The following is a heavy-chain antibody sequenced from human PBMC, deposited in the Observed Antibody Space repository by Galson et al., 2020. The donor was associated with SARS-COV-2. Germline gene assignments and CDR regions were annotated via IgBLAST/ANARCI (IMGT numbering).Heavy chain of an antibody. J-gene: IGHJ3*01. Sequence: GESLKISCAASGFEFRLHAMSWVRQAQGKGLKWVASIGGGTDIYYADSVKGRFTGSRDNSKSMLYLHMNSLRGDDTAVYYCTRDRTPKNGRWDAYDLWGQGTMVTVSS. D-gene: IGHD1-26*01. CDR3: TRDRTPKNGRWDAYDL. CDR2: IGGGTDI. V-gene: IGHV3-23*01. CDR1: GFEFRLHA.